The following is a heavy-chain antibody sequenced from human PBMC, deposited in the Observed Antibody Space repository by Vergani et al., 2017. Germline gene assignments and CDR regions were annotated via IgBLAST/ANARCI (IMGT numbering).Heavy chain of an antibody. CDR2: ISGSGGST. D-gene: IGHD3-10*01. J-gene: IGHJ5*02. CDR3: AKDVWFGEFGRFDP. CDR1: GFTFSSYA. V-gene: IGHV3-23*04. Sequence: EVQLVESGGGLVQPGRSLRLSCAASGFTFSSYAMSWVRQAPGKGLEWVSSISGSGGSTYYADSVKGRFTISRDTSKNTLYLQMNSLRAEDTAVYYCAKDVWFGEFGRFDPWGQGTLVTVSS.